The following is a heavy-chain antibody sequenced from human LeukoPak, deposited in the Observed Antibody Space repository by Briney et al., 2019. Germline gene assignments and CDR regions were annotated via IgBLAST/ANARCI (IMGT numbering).Heavy chain of an antibody. V-gene: IGHV3-11*01. D-gene: IGHD4-17*01. CDR1: GFTFSDYY. Sequence: GGSLRLSCAAPGFTFSDYYMSWIRQAQGKGREWVSYISSSGNTIYYADSVKGRFAISRDNAKNSLYLQMNSLRADDTAVYYCARDRATVSLFDYWGQGTLVADSS. CDR2: ISSSGNTI. CDR3: ARDRATVSLFDY. J-gene: IGHJ4*02.